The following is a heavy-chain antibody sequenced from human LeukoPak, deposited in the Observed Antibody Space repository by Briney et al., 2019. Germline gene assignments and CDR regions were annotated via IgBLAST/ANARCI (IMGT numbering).Heavy chain of an antibody. D-gene: IGHD6-13*01. J-gene: IGHJ6*03. V-gene: IGHV3-74*01. CDR1: GFTFSSYW. Sequence: GGSLRLSCAASGFTFSSYWMHWVRQGQGTGQVWVSSINTDGSSTSYADSVKGRFTISRDNAKNTLYLQMNSLGAEDRAVYYCARPPNSGAAPYYYMDVWGKGTTVTVSS. CDR2: INTDGSST. CDR3: ARPPNSGAAPYYYMDV.